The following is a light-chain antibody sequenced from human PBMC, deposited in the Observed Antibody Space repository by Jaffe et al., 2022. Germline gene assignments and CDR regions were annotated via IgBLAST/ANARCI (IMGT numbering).Light chain of an antibody. CDR3: GSYSYTGTSHVL. CDR1: SSDVGGYNY. V-gene: IGLV2-14*03. Sequence: QSALTQPASVSGSPGQSITISCTGTSSDVGGYNYVSWYQQHPGKAPKLIIYDVNYRPSGISNRFSGSKSGNTASLTISGLQADDEADYYCGSYSYTGTSHVLFGGGTKVTVL. J-gene: IGLJ2*01. CDR2: DVN.